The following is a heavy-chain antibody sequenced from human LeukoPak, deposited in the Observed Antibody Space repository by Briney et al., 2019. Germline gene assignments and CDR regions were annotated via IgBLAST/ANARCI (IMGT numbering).Heavy chain of an antibody. Sequence: ASVKVSCKASGYTFTSYDLNWVRQATGQGLEWMGWMNPNSGNTGYAQKFRGRLTMTRDTSISTAYMELSSLTSEDTAVYYCARDYGGNSGWFDPWGQGTLVTVSS. D-gene: IGHD4-23*01. CDR1: GYTFTSYD. CDR2: MNPNSGNT. V-gene: IGHV1-8*01. J-gene: IGHJ5*02. CDR3: ARDYGGNSGWFDP.